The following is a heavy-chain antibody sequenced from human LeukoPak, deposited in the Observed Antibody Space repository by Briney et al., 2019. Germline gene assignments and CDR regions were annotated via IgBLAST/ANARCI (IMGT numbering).Heavy chain of an antibody. CDR1: GFTFSSYG. J-gene: IGHJ4*02. V-gene: IGHV3-30*02. CDR2: IRYDGSNK. D-gene: IGHD5-18*01. CDR3: AKGSGYSYGSDY. Sequence: GGSLRLSCAASGFTFSSYGMHWVLQAPGKGLEWVAFIRYDGSNKYYADSVKGRFTISRDNSKNTLYLQMNSLRAEGTAVYYCAKGSGYSYGSDYWGQGTLVTVSS.